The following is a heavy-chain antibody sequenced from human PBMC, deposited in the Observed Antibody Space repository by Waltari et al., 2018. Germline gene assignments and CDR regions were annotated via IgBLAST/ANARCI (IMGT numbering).Heavy chain of an antibody. Sequence: QVQLQQWGAGLLTPSETLSLTCAVYGGSFSGYYWSWIRQPPGKGLEWIGEINHSGSTNYNPSLKSRVTISVDTSKNQFSLKLSSVTAADTAVYYCARQWLVQVDYWGQGTLVTVSS. CDR2: INHSGST. V-gene: IGHV4-34*01. D-gene: IGHD6-19*01. CDR3: ARQWLVQVDY. J-gene: IGHJ4*02. CDR1: GGSFSGYY.